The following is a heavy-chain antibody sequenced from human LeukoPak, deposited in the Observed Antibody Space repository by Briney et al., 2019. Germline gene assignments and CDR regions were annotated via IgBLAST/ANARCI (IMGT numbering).Heavy chain of an antibody. Sequence: SETLSLTCAVYGGSFSGYYWSWIRQPPGKGLEWIGEINHSGSNNYNPSLKSRVTISVDTSKNQFSLKLSSVTAADTAVYYCARGLIPDYWGQGTLVTVSS. CDR2: INHSGSN. D-gene: IGHD3-16*01. J-gene: IGHJ4*02. CDR3: ARGLIPDY. CDR1: GGSFSGYY. V-gene: IGHV4-34*01.